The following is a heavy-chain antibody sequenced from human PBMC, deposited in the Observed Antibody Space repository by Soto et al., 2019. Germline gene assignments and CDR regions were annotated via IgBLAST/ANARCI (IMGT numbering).Heavy chain of an antibody. Sequence: SVKVSCKASGGTFSSYAISWVRQAPGQGLEWMGGIIPIFGTANYAQKFQGRVTITADESTSTAYMELSSLRSEDTAVYYCAREDVIAAARGAFDIWGQGTMVTVSS. D-gene: IGHD6-13*01. CDR1: GGTFSSYA. CDR3: AREDVIAAARGAFDI. CDR2: IIPIFGTA. V-gene: IGHV1-69*13. J-gene: IGHJ3*02.